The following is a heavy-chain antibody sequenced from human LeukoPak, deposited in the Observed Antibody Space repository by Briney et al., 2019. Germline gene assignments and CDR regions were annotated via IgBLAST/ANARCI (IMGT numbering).Heavy chain of an antibody. CDR1: GFTFSSYG. CDR3: ARDNTYMFDY. V-gene: IGHV3-30*03. D-gene: IGHD2-2*02. Sequence: PGGSLRLSCAASGFTFSSYGMHWVRQAPGKGLEWVAVISYDGSNKYYADSVKGRFTVARDNAKNTLYLEMNRLRAEDTAVYYCARDNTYMFDYWGQGTQVTVSS. CDR2: ISYDGSNK. J-gene: IGHJ4*02.